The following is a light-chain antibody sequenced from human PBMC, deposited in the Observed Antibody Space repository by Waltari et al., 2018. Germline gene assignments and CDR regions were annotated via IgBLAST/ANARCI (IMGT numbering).Light chain of an antibody. CDR1: QSVNTY. V-gene: IGKV3-15*01. Sequence: EIVMTQSPATLSMSPGERATLSCRASQSVNTYVAWYQLKPGQAPRLLIHSASARASGIPARFSGSGSGTEFSLTISTLQSEDVAIYYCQQYTKWPQTFGQGTKVEIK. CDR3: QQYTKWPQT. J-gene: IGKJ1*01. CDR2: SAS.